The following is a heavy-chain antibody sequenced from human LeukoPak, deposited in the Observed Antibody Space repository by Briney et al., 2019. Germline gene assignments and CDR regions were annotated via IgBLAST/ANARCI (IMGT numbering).Heavy chain of an antibody. CDR3: SRNADHDW. V-gene: IGHV3-15*01. CDR1: GFTFSNAW. Sequence: GGSLRLSCATSGFTFSNAWMHWVRQTPGKGLEWVARIKRQTEGWTKDYAAPVKGRFTISRDDSKSTLYLQMNSLQIEDTAVYYCSRNADHDWWGQGTLVTVSS. CDR2: IKRQTEGWTK. D-gene: IGHD1-14*01. J-gene: IGHJ4*02.